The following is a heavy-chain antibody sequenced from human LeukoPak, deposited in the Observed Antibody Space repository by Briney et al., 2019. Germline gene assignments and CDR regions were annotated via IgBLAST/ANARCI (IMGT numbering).Heavy chain of an antibody. V-gene: IGHV4-34*01. CDR3: ARGNEFCSSTSCYVLFDY. CDR2: INHSGST. D-gene: IGHD2-2*01. CDR1: GGSFSGYY. J-gene: IGHJ4*02. Sequence: SETLSLTCAVYGGSFSGYYWRWIRQPPGKGLEWIGEINHSGSTNYNPSLKRRVTISVDTSKNQFSLKLSSVTAADTAVYYCARGNEFCSSTSCYVLFDYWGQGTLVTVSS.